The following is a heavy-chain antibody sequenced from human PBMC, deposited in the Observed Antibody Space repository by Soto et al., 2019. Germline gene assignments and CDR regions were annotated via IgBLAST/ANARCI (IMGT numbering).Heavy chain of an antibody. CDR2: IDGDGTTT. CDR1: GFTFNSYW. D-gene: IGHD6-19*01. V-gene: IGHV3-74*01. Sequence: EVQLVESGGGVVQPGGSLRLSWAASGFTFNSYWMHWVCQVPGKGLECVSRIDGDGTTTHYADSVKGRFTISRDNAKNKLYLQMNSLRAEDSAVYLCARRIAVAGTYDHWGQGTLVTVSS. J-gene: IGHJ4*02. CDR3: ARRIAVAGTYDH.